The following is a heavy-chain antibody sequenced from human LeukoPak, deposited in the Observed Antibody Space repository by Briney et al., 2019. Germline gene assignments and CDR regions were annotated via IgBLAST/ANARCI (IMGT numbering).Heavy chain of an antibody. D-gene: IGHD1-1*01. Sequence: GRSLRLSCAASGFTLSRYWMHWVRQAPGKGLVWVSRINSDGSTTNYADSVKGRFTISKDTAKNTLYLQMNSLGADDTAVYYCARDGGTGATDYWGQGTLVTVSS. CDR2: INSDGSTT. V-gene: IGHV3-74*01. CDR3: ARDGGTGATDY. J-gene: IGHJ4*02. CDR1: GFTLSRYW.